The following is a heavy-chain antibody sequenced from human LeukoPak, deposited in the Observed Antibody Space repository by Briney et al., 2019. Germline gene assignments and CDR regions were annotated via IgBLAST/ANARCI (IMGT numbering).Heavy chain of an antibody. CDR1: GFTFSSYA. Sequence: GGSLRLPCAASGFTFSSYAMTWVRQAPGKGLEWVSSISGSGGNTYFADSVKGRFTISRDNSKNTLNLQMYSLRAEDTAVYYCAKQAGHFYYYDMDVWGQGTTVTVSS. D-gene: IGHD6-19*01. V-gene: IGHV3-23*01. J-gene: IGHJ6*02. CDR3: AKQAGHFYYYDMDV. CDR2: ISGSGGNT.